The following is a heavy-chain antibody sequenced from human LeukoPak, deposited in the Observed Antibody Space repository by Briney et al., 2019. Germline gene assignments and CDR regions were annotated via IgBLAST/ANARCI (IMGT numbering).Heavy chain of an antibody. CDR3: SRGGANSPFDY. D-gene: IGHD1-1*01. CDR2: IRSKTYGGTT. CDR1: GFTFGDYT. J-gene: IGHJ4*02. Sequence: GGSLRLSCTASGFTFGDYTMTWFRQAPGKGLEWVGFIRSKTYGGTTEDAASVKGRFTISRDDPNSIAYLQMNSLKTEDTAVYYCSRGGANSPFDYWGQGTLVTVSS. V-gene: IGHV3-49*03.